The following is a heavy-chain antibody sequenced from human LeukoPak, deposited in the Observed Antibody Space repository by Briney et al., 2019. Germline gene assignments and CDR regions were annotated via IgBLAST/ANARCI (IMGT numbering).Heavy chain of an antibody. D-gene: IGHD3-22*01. CDR2: IKSKTDGCTT. Sequence: MSGGSLRLSCAASGFTFSNAWMSWVRQAPGKGLEWVGRIKSKTDGCTTDYAAPVKGRFTISRDDSKNTLYLQMNSLKTEDTAVYYCTTGGIIYDSSGYSHYWGQGTLVTVSS. CDR3: TTGGIIYDSSGYSHY. CDR1: GFTFSNAW. V-gene: IGHV3-15*01. J-gene: IGHJ4*02.